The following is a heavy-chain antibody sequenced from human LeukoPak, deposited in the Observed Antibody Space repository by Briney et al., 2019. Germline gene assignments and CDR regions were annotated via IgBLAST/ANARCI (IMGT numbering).Heavy chain of an antibody. CDR3: ARDSPYCSSTSCFDY. V-gene: IGHV1-2*02. Sequence: ASVKVSCKASGYTFTGYYMHWVRQAPGQGLEWMGWINPNSGGTNYAQKFQGRVTMTRDTSISTAYMELSRLRSDDTAVYYCARDSPYCSSTSCFDYWGQGTLVTVSP. CDR1: GYTFTGYY. D-gene: IGHD2-2*01. J-gene: IGHJ4*02. CDR2: INPNSGGT.